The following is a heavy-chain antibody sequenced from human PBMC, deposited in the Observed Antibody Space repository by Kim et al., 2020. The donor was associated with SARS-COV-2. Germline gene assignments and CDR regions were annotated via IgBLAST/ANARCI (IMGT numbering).Heavy chain of an antibody. CDR3: ARDMRRSGSAYGMDV. V-gene: IGHV1-46*01. J-gene: IGHJ6*02. D-gene: IGHD3-10*01. Sequence: QKCQGRVTMTRDTSTSTVYMELSSLRSEDTAVYYCARDMRRSGSAYGMDVWGQGTTVTVSS.